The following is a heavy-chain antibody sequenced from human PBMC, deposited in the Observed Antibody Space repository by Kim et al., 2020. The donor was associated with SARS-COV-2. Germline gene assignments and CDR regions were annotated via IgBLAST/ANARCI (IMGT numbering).Heavy chain of an antibody. CDR2: INHSGST. J-gene: IGHJ6*01. Sequence: SETLSLTCAVYGGSFSGYYWSWIRQPPGKGLEWIGEINHSGSTNYNPSLKSRVTISVDTSKNQFSLKLSSVTAADTAVYYCARNRLRVRGVIKSTGMDV. V-gene: IGHV4-34*01. CDR1: GGSFSGYY. D-gene: IGHD3-10*01. CDR3: ARNRLRVRGVIKSTGMDV.